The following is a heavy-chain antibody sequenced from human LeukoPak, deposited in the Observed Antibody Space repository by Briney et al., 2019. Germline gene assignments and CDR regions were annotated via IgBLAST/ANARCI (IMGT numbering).Heavy chain of an antibody. CDR1: GYTFASYW. Sequence: GESLKISCKGSGYTFASYWIGWVRQMPGKGLEWMGIIYPGDSDTRYSPSFQGQVTISADKSINTAYLQWSSLKASDTAMYYCARWYLSGSYYSFDYWGQGTLVTVSS. CDR3: ARWYLSGSYYSFDY. D-gene: IGHD1-26*01. CDR2: IYPGDSDT. J-gene: IGHJ4*02. V-gene: IGHV5-51*01.